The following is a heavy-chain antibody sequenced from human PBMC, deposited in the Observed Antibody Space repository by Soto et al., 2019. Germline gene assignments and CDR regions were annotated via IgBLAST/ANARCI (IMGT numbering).Heavy chain of an antibody. V-gene: IGHV3-64D*08. CDR2: ISSNGGST. J-gene: IGHJ4*02. Sequence: PGGSLRLSCSASGFTFSGNDMHWVRQAPGKGLEYVSAISSNGGSTYYADSVKGRFTISRDNSKNTLYLQMSSLGVEDTAVYYCVKDREMATIGYFGYWGQGT. CDR1: GFTFSGND. D-gene: IGHD5-12*01. CDR3: VKDREMATIGYFGY.